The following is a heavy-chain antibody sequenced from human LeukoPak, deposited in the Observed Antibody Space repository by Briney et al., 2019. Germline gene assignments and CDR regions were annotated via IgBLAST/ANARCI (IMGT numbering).Heavy chain of an antibody. D-gene: IGHD3-10*01. CDR2: IYYTRST. V-gene: IGHV4-31*03. J-gene: IGHJ4*02. Sequence: PPQTLSLTCTVSGDSITSGAYFWNWIRQQPGKGLEWIGYIYYTRSTNYNPSLESRVTILLDTSKNEFSLRLSSVTAADTAVYYCARGYYFDSGSPFEDWGQGTLVTVSS. CDR3: ARGYYFDSGSPFED. CDR1: GDSITSGAYF.